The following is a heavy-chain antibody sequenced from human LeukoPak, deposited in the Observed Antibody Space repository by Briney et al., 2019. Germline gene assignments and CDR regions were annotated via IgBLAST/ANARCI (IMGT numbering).Heavy chain of an antibody. J-gene: IGHJ4*01. V-gene: IGHV4-59*01. CDR2: IYYSGST. CDR1: GGSFSGYY. D-gene: IGHD2-8*01. CDR3: TSGGMVSGDY. Sequence: PSETLSLTCAVCGGSFSGYYWSWIRQPPGKGLEWIGYIYYSGSTNYNPSLKSRVTISRDTSKNQFSLKLRSVTAADTAVYYCTSGGMVSGDYWGHGTLVTVSS.